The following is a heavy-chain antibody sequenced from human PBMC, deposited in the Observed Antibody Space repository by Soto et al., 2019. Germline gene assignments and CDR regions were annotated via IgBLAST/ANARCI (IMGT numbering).Heavy chain of an antibody. V-gene: IGHV1-8*02. CDR1: GYTFNNYD. Sequence: GASVKVSCKASGYTFNNYDIHWVRQAPGHGLEWMGWMNPNSGNTGYAQNFQGRVTMTRDTSTSTVYMELSSLRSEDTAVYYCARDQGEYSSSSRGLVYYGMDVWGQGTTVTVSS. CDR2: MNPNSGNT. D-gene: IGHD6-6*01. J-gene: IGHJ6*02. CDR3: ARDQGEYSSSSRGLVYYGMDV.